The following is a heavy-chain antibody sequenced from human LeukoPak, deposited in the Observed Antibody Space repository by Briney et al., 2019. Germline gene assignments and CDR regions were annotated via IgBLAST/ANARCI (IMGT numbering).Heavy chain of an antibody. J-gene: IGHJ4*02. Sequence: GESLKISCKGSGYSFTSYWIGWLRQMPGKGLEWMGIIYPGDSKTRYSPSLEGQVTISADKSISTAYLQWSSLKASDTAMYYCARAHDSSGLDYWGQGTLVADSS. CDR2: IYPGDSKT. D-gene: IGHD3-22*01. CDR3: ARAHDSSGLDY. CDR1: GYSFTSYW. V-gene: IGHV5-51*01.